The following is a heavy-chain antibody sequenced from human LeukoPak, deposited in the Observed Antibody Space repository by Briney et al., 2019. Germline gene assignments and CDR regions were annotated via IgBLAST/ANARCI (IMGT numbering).Heavy chain of an antibody. CDR2: IYYSGST. J-gene: IGHJ4*02. CDR3: ARGGLRYFDWSQFDY. CDR1: GGSISSYY. Sequence: SETLSLTCTVSGGSISSYYWSGIRQPPGKGLEWIGYIYYSGSTNYNPSLKSRVTISVDTSKNQFSLKLSSVTAADTAVYYCARGGLRYFDWSQFDYWGQGTLVTVSS. V-gene: IGHV4-59*01. D-gene: IGHD3-9*01.